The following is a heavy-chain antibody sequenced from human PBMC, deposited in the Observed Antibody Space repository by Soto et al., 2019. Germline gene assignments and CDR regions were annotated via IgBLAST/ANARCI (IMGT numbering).Heavy chain of an antibody. J-gene: IGHJ4*02. CDR3: AREVVTETTWGSFDS. Sequence: QVHLVQSGADGRKSGSSVRVSCTASGGGTLSNDAISWVRQAPGQGLEWLGRISPFCGTTDYSQSFQGRLTMTADASKGTVYMDLRSLKSDDTAVYYCAREVVTETTWGSFDSWGQGTLVTVSS. CDR1: GGGTLSNDA. V-gene: IGHV1-69*01. D-gene: IGHD2-21*02. CDR2: ISPFCGTT.